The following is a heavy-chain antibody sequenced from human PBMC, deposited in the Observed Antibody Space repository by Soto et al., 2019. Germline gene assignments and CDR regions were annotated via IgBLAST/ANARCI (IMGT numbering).Heavy chain of an antibody. CDR2: MFASGSS. CDR3: AREGVDHRPDY. Sequence: QVQLQESGPGLVKPSETLSLTCAVSGDSISSPNWWSWYRQTPGKGLELIGDMFASGSSNYNPSLNGRVSISLDTSKNHFSLTLASLTAADTGIYYCAREGVDHRPDYWGQGIPVTVSS. J-gene: IGHJ4*02. CDR1: GDSISSPNW. D-gene: IGHD2-8*01. V-gene: IGHV4-4*02.